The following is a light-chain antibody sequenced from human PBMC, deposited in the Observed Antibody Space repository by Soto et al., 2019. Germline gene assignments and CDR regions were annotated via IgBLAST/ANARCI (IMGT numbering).Light chain of an antibody. Sequence: EILMTQSPATPSVSPGEIATLSFSASQSVNSNLAWYQQKPGQAPRLLIYAVSTRPTGIPARFSGSGSGTEFTLTINSLQSEDFAVYYCQQYNNWPPTWTFGQGTKVDIK. CDR1: QSVNSN. CDR3: QQYNNWPPTWT. V-gene: IGKV3-15*01. J-gene: IGKJ1*01. CDR2: AVS.